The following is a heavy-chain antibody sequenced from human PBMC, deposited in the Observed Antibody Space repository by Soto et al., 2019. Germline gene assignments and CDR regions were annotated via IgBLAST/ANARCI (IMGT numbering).Heavy chain of an antibody. Sequence: GGSLRLSCAASGFTFSSYEMNWVRQAPGKGLEWVSYISSSGSTIYYADSVKGRFTISRDNAKNSLYLQMNSLRAEDTAVYYCAREGPGITIFGVVIIPDYYYGMDVWGQGTTVTVSS. D-gene: IGHD3-3*01. CDR2: ISSSGSTI. CDR1: GFTFSSYE. CDR3: AREGPGITIFGVVIIPDYYYGMDV. J-gene: IGHJ6*02. V-gene: IGHV3-48*03.